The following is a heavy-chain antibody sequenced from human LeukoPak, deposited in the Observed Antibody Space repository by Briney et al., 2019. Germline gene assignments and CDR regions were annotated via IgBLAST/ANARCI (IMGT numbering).Heavy chain of an antibody. J-gene: IGHJ5*02. D-gene: IGHD6-13*01. CDR1: GYSISSGYF. CDR2: IYHSGST. V-gene: IGHV4-38-2*02. Sequence: SETLSLTCTVSGYSISSGYFWGWIRQPPGKGLECIGTIYHSGSTYYNPSLKSRVTISVDTSKNQFSLKLDSVTAADTAVYYCARIYSSSWFLNWFDPWGQGTLVTVSS. CDR3: ARIYSSSWFLNWFDP.